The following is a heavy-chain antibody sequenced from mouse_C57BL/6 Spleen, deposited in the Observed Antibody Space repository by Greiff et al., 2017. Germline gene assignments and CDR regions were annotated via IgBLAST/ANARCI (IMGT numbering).Heavy chain of an antibody. J-gene: IGHJ4*01. CDR1: GFSLTSYG. CDR2: IWSGGST. Sequence: VQLKQSGPGLVQPSQCLSITCTVSGFSLTSYGVHWVRQSPGKGLEWLGVIWSGGSTDYNAAFISRLSISKDNSKSQVFFKMNSLQADDTDIYYCARMDCITTVVEAMDYWGQGTSVTVSS. V-gene: IGHV2-2*01. CDR3: ARMDCITTVVEAMDY. D-gene: IGHD1-1*01.